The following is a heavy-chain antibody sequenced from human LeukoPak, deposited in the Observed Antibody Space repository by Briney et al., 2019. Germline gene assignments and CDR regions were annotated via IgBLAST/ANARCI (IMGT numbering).Heavy chain of an antibody. V-gene: IGHV3-33*01. CDR3: ARNPPRYFN. Sequence: GGSLRLSCAASGFTFSSYGMHWVRQAPGKGLEWVAVIWYDGSSKYYADSVKGRFTISRDNSKNTLYLQMNSLRAEDTAVYYCARNPPRYFNWGQGTLVTVSS. J-gene: IGHJ4*02. D-gene: IGHD1-26*01. CDR1: GFTFSSYG. CDR2: IWYDGSSK.